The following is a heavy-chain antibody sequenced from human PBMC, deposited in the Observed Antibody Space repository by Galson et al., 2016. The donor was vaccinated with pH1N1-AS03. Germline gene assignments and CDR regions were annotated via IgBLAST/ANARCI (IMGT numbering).Heavy chain of an antibody. CDR3: ARAFEEYLFRDYSSVFDS. J-gene: IGHJ4*02. CDR1: GYTFSNYG. V-gene: IGHV1-18*01. D-gene: IGHD2/OR15-2a*01. Sequence: SVKVSCKASGYTFSNYGITWVRQAPGQGLQRMGWIKNNNDNTIYGQNFQGRVTLTTDPSTNTAYMELKNLRSDDTGVYYCARAFEEYLFRDYSSVFDSWGQGTLVTVSS. CDR2: IKNNNDNT.